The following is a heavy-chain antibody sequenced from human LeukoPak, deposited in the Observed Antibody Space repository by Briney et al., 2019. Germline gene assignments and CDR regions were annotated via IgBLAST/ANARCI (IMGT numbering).Heavy chain of an antibody. CDR3: AKEGCYTTSCPSLNWFDP. CDR1: GFTFSSSA. D-gene: IGHD2-2*01. V-gene: IGHV3-23*01. Sequence: GGSLRLSCAASGFTFSSSAMTWVRQAPGKGLEWVSTISGSGGNTYYADSVKGRFTISRDNSKNTLYLQMNGLRAEDTAVYYCAKEGCYTTSCPSLNWFDPWGQGTLVTVSS. CDR2: ISGSGGNT. J-gene: IGHJ5*02.